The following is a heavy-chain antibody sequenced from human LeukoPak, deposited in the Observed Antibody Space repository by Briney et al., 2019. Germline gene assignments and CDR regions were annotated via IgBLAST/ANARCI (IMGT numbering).Heavy chain of an antibody. CDR3: VRTHDGWYFDL. D-gene: IGHD3-3*01. V-gene: IGHV4-59*07. CDR1: LASITSYY. J-gene: IGHJ2*01. CDR2: ICYSGST. Sequence: QVQLQESGPGLGKTSYTLSLTCTVSLASITSYYWFWIRQPPGKAADRVVYICYSGSTNYPPTLKSRVTISVDTSKNQFSLKLSSVTAADTAVYYCVRTHDGWYFDLWGRGNLVTVSS.